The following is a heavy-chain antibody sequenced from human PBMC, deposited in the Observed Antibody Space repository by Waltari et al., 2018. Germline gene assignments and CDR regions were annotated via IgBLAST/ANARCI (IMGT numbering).Heavy chain of an antibody. CDR3: ARMPGLQQLGGGDFDY. CDR1: GFTFSSYW. CDR2: IKQDGSEK. V-gene: IGHV3-7*01. J-gene: IGHJ4*02. Sequence: EVQLVESGGGLVQPGGSLRLSCAASGFTFSSYWMSWVRQAPGKGLEWVANIKQDGSEKYYVDSVKGRFTISRDNAKNSLYLQMNSLRAEDTAVYYCARMPGLQQLGGGDFDYWGQGTLVTVSS. D-gene: IGHD6-13*01.